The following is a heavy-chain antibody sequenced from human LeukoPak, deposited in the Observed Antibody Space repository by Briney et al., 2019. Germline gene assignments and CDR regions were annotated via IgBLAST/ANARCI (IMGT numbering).Heavy chain of an antibody. D-gene: IGHD4-23*01. CDR3: ARPDYGGNSGINY. CDR2: INPSGGST. V-gene: IGHV1-46*01. J-gene: IGHJ4*02. Sequence: GASVKVSCKGSGYTFTGYYMHWVRQAPGQGLEWMGIINPSGGSTSYAQKFQGRVTMTRDMSTSTVYMELSSLRSEDTAVYYCARPDYGGNSGINYWGQGTLVTVSS. CDR1: GYTFTGYY.